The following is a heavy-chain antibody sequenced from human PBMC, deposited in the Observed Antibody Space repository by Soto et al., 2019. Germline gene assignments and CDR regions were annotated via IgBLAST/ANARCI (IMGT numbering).Heavy chain of an antibody. CDR3: ARGGGIVVVKSAFDI. D-gene: IGHD3-22*01. J-gene: IGHJ3*02. V-gene: IGHV4-38-2*01. CDR2: IYHSGST. CDR1: GYSISSGYY. Sequence: SETLSLTCAVSGYSISSGYYWGWIRQPPGKGLEWIGSIYHSGSTYYNPSLKSRVTISVDTSKNQFSLKLSSVTAADTAVYYCARGGGIVVVKSAFDIWGQGTMVNVSS.